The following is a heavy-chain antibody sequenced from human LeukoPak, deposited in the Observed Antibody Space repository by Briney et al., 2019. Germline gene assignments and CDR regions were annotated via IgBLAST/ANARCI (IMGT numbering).Heavy chain of an antibody. V-gene: IGHV4-59*08. CDR3: AAPSVASARFDY. D-gene: IGHD6-6*01. CDR1: GGSMNSYY. J-gene: IGHJ4*02. Sequence: PSETLSLTCSVSGGSMNSYYWSWIRQSPGKGLEWIGYIYYSGSTNYNPSLKSRVTISVDTSKNQFSLNLSSVTAADTAVYYCAAPSVASARFDYWGQGTLVTVSS. CDR2: IYYSGST.